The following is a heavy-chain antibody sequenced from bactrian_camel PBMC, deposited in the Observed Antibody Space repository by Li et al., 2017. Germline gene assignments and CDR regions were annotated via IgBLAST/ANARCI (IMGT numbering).Heavy chain of an antibody. J-gene: IGHJ4*01. CDR2: IDESGTT. CDR1: GYNFASAC. D-gene: IGHD4*01. CDR3: AAGRPGASCAVDYGTLRFTNY. V-gene: IGHV3S26*01. Sequence: HVQLVESGGGSVQAGGSLRLSCSSGGYNFASACMGWFRQVPKKEREGIGAIDESGTTTYTESMKGRFTISPGNATNTVSLQMNSLKPEDTAMYYCAAGRPGASCAVDYGTLRFTNYWGQGTQVTVS.